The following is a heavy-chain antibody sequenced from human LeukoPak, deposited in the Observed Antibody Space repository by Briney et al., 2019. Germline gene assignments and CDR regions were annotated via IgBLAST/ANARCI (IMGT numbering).Heavy chain of an antibody. D-gene: IGHD2-2*01. CDR3: ARTVVVVVGASDYFDY. J-gene: IGHJ4*02. CDR2: IRQGGGVK. V-gene: IGHV3-7*03. CDR1: GFTVSSYW. Sequence: PGGSLRLSCAASGFTVSSYWMTWVRQAPGKGLEGVANIRQGGGVKYYMDSAKGRFTRSRDNAKSSLYLQMNSLRVEDTAMYFCARTVVVVVGASDYFDYWGQGTLVTVSS.